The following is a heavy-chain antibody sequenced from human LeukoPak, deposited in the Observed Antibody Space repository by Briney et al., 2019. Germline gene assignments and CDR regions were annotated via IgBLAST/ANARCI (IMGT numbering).Heavy chain of an antibody. J-gene: IGHJ4*02. V-gene: IGHV1-2*02. CDR2: INPNSGGT. CDR1: VYTFTGYY. D-gene: IGHD1-1*01. CDR3: AKDKGGGTRGRARYYFDY. Sequence: ASVKVSCKASVYTFTGYYMHWVRQAPGQGLEWMGWINPNSGGTNYAQKLQGRATMTRDTSIPTAYMELSRLRYDDTTVYYCAKDKGGGTRGRARYYFDYWGQGTLVTVSS.